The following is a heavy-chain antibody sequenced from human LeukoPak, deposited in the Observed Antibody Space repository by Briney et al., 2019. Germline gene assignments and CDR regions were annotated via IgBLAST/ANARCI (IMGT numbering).Heavy chain of an antibody. Sequence: SETLSLTCAVHGGSFSGYYWSWIRQPPGKGLEWIGEINHSGSTNYNPSLKSRVTISVDTSKNQFSLKLSSVTAADTAVYYCARGGSPESPVVAATPRYFDYWGQGTLVTVSS. CDR3: ARGGSPESPVVAATPRYFDY. CDR2: INHSGST. J-gene: IGHJ4*02. D-gene: IGHD2-15*01. CDR1: GGSFSGYY. V-gene: IGHV4-34*01.